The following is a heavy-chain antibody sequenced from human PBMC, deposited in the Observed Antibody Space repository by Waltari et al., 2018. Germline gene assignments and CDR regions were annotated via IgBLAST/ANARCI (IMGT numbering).Heavy chain of an antibody. CDR3: ARCDYIWGSYRMDDAFDI. CDR1: GFPFSSYS. Sequence: EVQLVESGGGLVQPGGSLRLSCAASGFPFSSYSMNWVRQAPGKGLEWVSYISSSSSTIYYADSVKGRFTISRDNAKNSLYLQMNSLRAEDTAVYYCARCDYIWGSYRMDDAFDIWGQGTMVTVSS. D-gene: IGHD3-16*02. CDR2: ISSSSSTI. V-gene: IGHV3-48*04. J-gene: IGHJ3*02.